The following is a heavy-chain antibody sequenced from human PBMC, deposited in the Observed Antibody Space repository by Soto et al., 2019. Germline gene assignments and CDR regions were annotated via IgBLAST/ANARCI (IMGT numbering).Heavy chain of an antibody. V-gene: IGHV3-23*01. CDR2: VNNGGGGT. D-gene: IGHD3-10*01. Sequence: EVLLLDSGGGLVQPGGSLRLSCEASGLTCSNYAMTWVRQAPGKGPEWISTVNNGGGGTYYADSVKGRFTISRDNSKNTLYLQVSSLRAEDTAVYYCAKERLGRGIDYCGQGILVTVSS. J-gene: IGHJ4*02. CDR3: AKERLGRGIDY. CDR1: GLTCSNYA.